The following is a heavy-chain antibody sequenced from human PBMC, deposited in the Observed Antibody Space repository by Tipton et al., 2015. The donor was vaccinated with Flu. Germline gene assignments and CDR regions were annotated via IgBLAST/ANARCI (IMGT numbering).Heavy chain of an antibody. V-gene: IGHV4-59*01. Sequence: LRLSCTVSGDSISDYYWSWIRQPPGKGLEWIGYVDSSGTTNYNPFLNNRVTISIDTSKKNFSLKLISVTAGDTAVYFCARGQAVLDFWGRGTLVTVSS. CDR3: ARGQAVLDF. CDR1: GDSISDYY. D-gene: IGHD2-8*01. CDR2: VDSSGTT. J-gene: IGHJ4*02.